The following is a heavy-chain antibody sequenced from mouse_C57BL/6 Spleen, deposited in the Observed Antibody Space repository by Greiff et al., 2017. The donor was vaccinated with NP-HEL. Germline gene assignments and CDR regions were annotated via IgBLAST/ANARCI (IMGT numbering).Heavy chain of an antibody. V-gene: IGHV3-6*01. D-gene: IGHD1-1*01. J-gene: IGHJ2*01. CDR1: GYSITSGYY. CDR3: ARRILRDYFDY. CDR2: ISYDGSN. Sequence: ESGPGLVKPSQSLSLTCSVTGYSITSGYYWNWIRQFPGNKLEWMGYISYDGSNNYNPSLKNRISITRDTSKNQFFLKLNSVTTEDTATYYCARRILRDYFDYWGKGTTLTVSS.